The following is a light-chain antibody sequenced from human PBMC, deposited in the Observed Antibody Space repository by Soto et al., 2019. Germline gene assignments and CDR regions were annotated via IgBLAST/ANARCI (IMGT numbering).Light chain of an antibody. CDR1: SSDVGGYNY. CDR2: DVS. J-gene: IGLJ2*01. CDR3: SSYTSTNTVV. Sequence: QSALTQPASVSGSPGQSITICCTGTSSDVGGYNYVSWYQHHPGKAPKLMIYDVSNRPSGVSNRFSGSKSDNTASLTISGLQAEDEADYYCSSYTSTNTVVFGGGTKLTVL. V-gene: IGLV2-14*03.